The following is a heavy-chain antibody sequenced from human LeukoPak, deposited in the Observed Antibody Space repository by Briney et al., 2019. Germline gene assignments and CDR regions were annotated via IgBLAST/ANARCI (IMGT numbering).Heavy chain of an antibody. CDR2: IYSGDST. CDR3: ARDNGYNSGSLGY. J-gene: IGHJ4*02. Sequence: PGGSLRLSCAASGFTVSANYMSWVRQAPGKGLEWVSVIYSGDSTYYADSVKGRFTIFRDSSKNTLYLQMNSLRAEDTAVYCCARDNGYNSGSLGYWGQGTLVTVSS. V-gene: IGHV3-66*02. D-gene: IGHD6-19*01. CDR1: GFTVSANY.